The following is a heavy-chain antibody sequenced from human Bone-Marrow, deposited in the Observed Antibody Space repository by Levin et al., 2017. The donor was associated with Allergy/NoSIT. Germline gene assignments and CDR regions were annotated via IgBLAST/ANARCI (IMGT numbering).Heavy chain of an antibody. CDR2: IYTSGST. CDR1: GGSISSGTYY. J-gene: IGHJ3*02. V-gene: IGHV4-61*02. CDR3: ARESYDYVWGAYLRAFDI. Sequence: SETLSLTCTVSGGSISSGTYYWSWIRQPAGKGLEWIGRIYTSGSTNYNHSLKSRVTISADTSKNQVSLKLTSVTAAATAVYYCARESYDYVWGAYLRAFDIWGQGTKVTVS. D-gene: IGHD3-16*02.